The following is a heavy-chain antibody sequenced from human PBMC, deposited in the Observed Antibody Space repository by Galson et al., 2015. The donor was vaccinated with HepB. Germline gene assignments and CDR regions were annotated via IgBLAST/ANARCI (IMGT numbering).Heavy chain of an antibody. CDR1: GGSISSYY. CDR2: IYYSGST. Sequence: LSLTCTVSGGSISSYYWSWIRQPAGKGLEWMGYIYYSGSTNYNPSLKSRVTISVDTSKNQFSLKLSSVTAADTAVYYCARGIVGATTYYYYGMDVWGQGTTVTVSS. CDR3: ARGIVGATTYYYYGMDV. D-gene: IGHD1-26*01. V-gene: IGHV4-59*08. J-gene: IGHJ6*02.